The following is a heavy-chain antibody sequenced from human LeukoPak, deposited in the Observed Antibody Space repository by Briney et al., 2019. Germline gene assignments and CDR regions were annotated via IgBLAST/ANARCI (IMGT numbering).Heavy chain of an antibody. J-gene: IGHJ4*02. Sequence: GGSLRLSCAASGFTFSSYGMHWVRQAPGKGLEWVAVIWYDGSNKYYADSVKGRFTISRDNSKNALYLQMNSLRAEDTAVYYCAKRYSGTSGLYNFDYWGQGTLVTVSS. CDR2: IWYDGSNK. D-gene: IGHD1-26*01. CDR1: GFTFSSYG. CDR3: AKRYSGTSGLYNFDY. V-gene: IGHV3-33*06.